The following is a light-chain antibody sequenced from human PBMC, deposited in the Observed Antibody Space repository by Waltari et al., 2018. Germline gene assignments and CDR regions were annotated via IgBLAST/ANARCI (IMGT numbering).Light chain of an antibody. CDR2: DVN. Sequence: QSALTQPRSVSGSPGQSVTISCTGTSSDVGAHNFVSWYQRHPGKAPKLMIYDVNKRPSGVPDRFSGSKSGNTASLTISGLLAEDEADYYCCSYAGSYTFGWVFGGGTQLTVL. V-gene: IGLV2-11*01. CDR1: SSDVGAHNF. CDR3: CSYAGSYTFGWV. J-gene: IGLJ3*02.